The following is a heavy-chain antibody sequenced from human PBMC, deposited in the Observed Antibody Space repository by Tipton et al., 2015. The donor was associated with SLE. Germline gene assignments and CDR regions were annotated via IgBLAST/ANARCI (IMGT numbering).Heavy chain of an antibody. J-gene: IGHJ4*02. Sequence: LRLSCTVSGDSMNSGVYYWSWLRQPVGKGLEWIGRIFSSGNTIYNPSLKSRVTISEDTSKNQFSLRLSSVTAADTAVYYCAREGISYCGGDCHGSFDYWGQGSLVTVSS. CDR3: AREGISYCGGDCHGSFDY. CDR1: GDSMNSGVYY. D-gene: IGHD2-21*01. V-gene: IGHV4-61*02. CDR2: IFSSGNT.